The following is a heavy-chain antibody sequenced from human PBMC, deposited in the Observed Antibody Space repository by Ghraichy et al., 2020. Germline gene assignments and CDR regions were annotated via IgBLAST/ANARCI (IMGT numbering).Heavy chain of an antibody. J-gene: IGHJ4*02. CDR2: IYHTGST. V-gene: IGHV4-59*02. D-gene: IGHD6-6*01. Sequence: GSLRLSCTVSGDTVRSYYWSWIRQPPGRGLEWVAYIYHTGSTKCNPSLQSRVSISLDTSKNQVSLNLSSVTAADTAFYYCARGLRSSSSQGTTLDYWGQGTLVTVSS. CDR3: ARGLRSSSSQGTTLDY. CDR1: GDTVRSYY.